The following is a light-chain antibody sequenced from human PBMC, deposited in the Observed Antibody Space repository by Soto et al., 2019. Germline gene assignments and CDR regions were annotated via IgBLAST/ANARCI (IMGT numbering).Light chain of an antibody. Sequence: SVLTQPASVSGSPGQSITISCTGTSSDIGSYNLVSWYQQHPGKAPKLIIYEGSKRPSGVSNRFSGSKSGNTASLTISGLQAEDEADYYCCSHAGSDTFAVVFGGGTKLTVL. CDR1: SSDIGSYNL. CDR2: EGS. J-gene: IGLJ2*01. CDR3: CSHAGSDTFAVV. V-gene: IGLV2-23*03.